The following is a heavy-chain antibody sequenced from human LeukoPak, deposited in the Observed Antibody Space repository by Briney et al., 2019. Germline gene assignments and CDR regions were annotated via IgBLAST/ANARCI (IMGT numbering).Heavy chain of an antibody. CDR3: ARGGLEPVDY. CDR2: TNADGSST. CDR1: GFTFSSYW. J-gene: IGHJ4*02. V-gene: IGHV3-74*01. D-gene: IGHD1-1*01. Sequence: GGSLRLSCAASGFTFSSYWMHWVRQAPGKGLVWVSRTNADGSSTSYADSVKGRFTISRDNAKNTLYLQMNSLRADDTAVYYCARGGLEPVDYWGQGTLVTVSS.